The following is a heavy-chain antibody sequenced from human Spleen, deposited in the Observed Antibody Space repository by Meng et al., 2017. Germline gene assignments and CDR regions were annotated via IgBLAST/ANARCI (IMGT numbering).Heavy chain of an antibody. CDR1: GDYIGSGAYY. D-gene: IGHD6-19*01. Sequence: QPQLQESGPGLVKPSEARSLTCGVSGDYIGSGAYYWGWIRQAPGKGLEWIGSIGHSGFTYYTPSLKSRVTVSIDTSRNQFSLWLTSVTAADTAVYYCVRSSAWVRTGFDPWGQGTLVTVSS. CDR2: IGHSGFT. J-gene: IGHJ5*02. V-gene: IGHV4-39*01. CDR3: VRSSAWVRTGFDP.